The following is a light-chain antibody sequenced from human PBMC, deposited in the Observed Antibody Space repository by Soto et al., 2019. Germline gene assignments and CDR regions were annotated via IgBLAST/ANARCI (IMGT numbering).Light chain of an antibody. V-gene: IGKV3-11*01. CDR1: QTVSRY. J-gene: IGKJ4*01. CDR3: HQRSTWPFLT. CDR2: YAS. Sequence: VLTQSPATLSLSPGERATISCRASQTVSRYLAWYKQKPGQAPRLLIYYASNRAAGNPARFSGSGSGTDYTLTISSLEPEDFAVYYCHQRSTWPFLTFGGGTKVEI.